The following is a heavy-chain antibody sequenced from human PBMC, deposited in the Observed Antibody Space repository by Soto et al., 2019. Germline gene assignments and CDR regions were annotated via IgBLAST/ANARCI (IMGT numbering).Heavy chain of an antibody. Sequence: ASVKVSCKASGYTFTSYYMHWVRQAPGQGLEWMGIINPSGGSTSYAQKFQGRVTTTRDTSTSTVYMELSSLRSEDTAVYYCARLPYYYDSSGYYVDYWGQGTLVTVSS. J-gene: IGHJ4*02. V-gene: IGHV1-46*01. D-gene: IGHD3-22*01. CDR3: ARLPYYYDSSGYYVDY. CDR2: INPSGGST. CDR1: GYTFTSYY.